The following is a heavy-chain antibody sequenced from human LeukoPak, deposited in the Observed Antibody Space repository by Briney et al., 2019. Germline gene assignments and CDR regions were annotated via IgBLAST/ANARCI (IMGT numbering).Heavy chain of an antibody. CDR3: ARARDCSSTSCYILGDY. CDR2: INHSGST. Sequence: SETLSLTCAVYGGSFSGYYWSWIRQPPGKGLEWIGEINHSGSTNYNPSLKSRVTISVDTSKNQFSLKLSSVTAADTAVYYCARARDCSSTSCYILGDYWGQGTLVTVSS. J-gene: IGHJ4*02. V-gene: IGHV4-34*01. CDR1: GGSFSGYY. D-gene: IGHD2-2*02.